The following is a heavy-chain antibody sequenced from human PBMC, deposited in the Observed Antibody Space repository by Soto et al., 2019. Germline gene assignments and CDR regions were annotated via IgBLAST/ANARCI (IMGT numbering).Heavy chain of an antibody. J-gene: IGHJ3*02. CDR1: GFTVSSNY. CDR3: ARGSSTSFGAFDI. V-gene: IGHV3-53*01. CDR2: IYSGGST. Sequence: EVQLVESGGGLIQPGGSLRLSCAASGFTVSSNYMSWVRQAPGKRLEWVSVIYSGGSTYYADSVKGRFTISRDNSKNTLYLQMNSLRAEDTAVYYCARGSSTSFGAFDIWGQGTMVTVSS. D-gene: IGHD2-2*01.